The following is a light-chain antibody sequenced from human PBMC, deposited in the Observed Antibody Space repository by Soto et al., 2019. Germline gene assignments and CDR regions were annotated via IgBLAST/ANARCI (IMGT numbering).Light chain of an antibody. CDR2: LAS. V-gene: IGKV3-11*01. J-gene: IGKJ1*01. Sequence: IVLIQSPATLSVSPGERATLSCRASQAVNTRLAWYQHKPGQAPRLLIYLASNRAAGVPARFSGSGSGTDFTLTISDVEPEDFAVYYCHQRQSWPRTFGQGTKVDIK. CDR1: QAVNTR. CDR3: HQRQSWPRT.